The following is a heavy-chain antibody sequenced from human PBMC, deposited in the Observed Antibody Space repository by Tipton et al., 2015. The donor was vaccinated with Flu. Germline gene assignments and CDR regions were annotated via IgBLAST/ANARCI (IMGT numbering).Heavy chain of an antibody. CDR2: VFYSGYT. CDR1: GSSVNSNNW. Sequence: SLRLSCAVSGSSVNSNNWWSWVRQPPGKGLEWIGEVFYSGYTNYNPSLMSRVTMSLDNSKNQFSLKLSSVTAADTAIYYCARDYGDYYFDPWGQGTLVTVSS. V-gene: IGHV4-4*02. D-gene: IGHD4-17*01. J-gene: IGHJ4*02. CDR3: ARDYGDYYFDP.